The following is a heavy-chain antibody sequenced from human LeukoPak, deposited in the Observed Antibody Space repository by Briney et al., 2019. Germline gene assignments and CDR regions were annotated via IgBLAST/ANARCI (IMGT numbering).Heavy chain of an antibody. CDR1: GFTFSSYS. J-gene: IGHJ4*02. CDR3: ARDIIAAAGTLDY. D-gene: IGHD6-13*01. Sequence: GGSLRLSCAASGFTFSSYSMNWVRQAPGKGLEWVSSISSSSSYIYYADSVKGRFTISRDNAKNLLYLQMNSLRAEDTAVYYCARDIIAAAGTLDYWGQGTLITVSS. V-gene: IGHV3-21*01. CDR2: ISSSSSYI.